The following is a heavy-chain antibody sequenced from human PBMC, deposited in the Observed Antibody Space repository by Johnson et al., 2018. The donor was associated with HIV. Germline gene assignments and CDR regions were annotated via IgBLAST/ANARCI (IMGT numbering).Heavy chain of an antibody. J-gene: IGHJ3*02. CDR2: ISWDTETI. CDR3: ARVRQPVVDDAFDI. Sequence: VQLVESGGGLVQPGRSLRLSCAASGFTFDDYAMHWVRQVPGKGLEWVSGISWDTETIGYANSVKGRFTISRDNARNSLYLQMNSLRAEDTAVYYCARVRQPVVDDAFDIWGQGTMVTVSS. V-gene: IGHV3-9*01. D-gene: IGHD2-15*01. CDR1: GFTFDDYA.